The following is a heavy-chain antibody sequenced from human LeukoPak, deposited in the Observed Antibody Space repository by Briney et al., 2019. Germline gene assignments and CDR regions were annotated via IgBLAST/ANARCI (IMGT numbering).Heavy chain of an antibody. CDR2: INPNSGGT. D-gene: IGHD2-2*01. V-gene: IGHV1-2*02. J-gene: IGHJ4*02. CDR1: GYTFTGYY. Sequence: ASVKVSCKASGYTFTGYYMHWVRQAPGQGLEWMGWINPNSGGTNYAQKFQGRVTMTRDTSISTAYMELSRLRSDDTAVYYCARHHKNRRLQWDIDYWGQGTLVTVSS. CDR3: ARHHKNRRLQWDIDY.